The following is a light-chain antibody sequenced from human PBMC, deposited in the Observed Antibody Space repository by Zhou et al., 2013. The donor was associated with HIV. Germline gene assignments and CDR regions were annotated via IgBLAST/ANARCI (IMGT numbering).Light chain of an antibody. J-gene: IGKJ4*01. CDR1: EGIIDY. Sequence: DIQMTQSPSSLSASIGDTVTITCRASEGIIDYVAWFRQKPGKAPESLIYEASSLLSGVPFKFSGSGSGTDFTLTIDNLQSEDSATYFCQQFNSYPPHFGGGTKVEIK. CDR2: EAS. V-gene: IGKV1-16*02. CDR3: QQFNSYPPH.